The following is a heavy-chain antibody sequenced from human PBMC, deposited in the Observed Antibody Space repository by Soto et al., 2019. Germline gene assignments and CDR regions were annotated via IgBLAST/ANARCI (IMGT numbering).Heavy chain of an antibody. CDR3: AKDLVGIVYFDIIAY. Sequence: GGSLRLSCAASGITFSSYSMTWVRQAPGKGLEWVSSISGGGEFTSYADSVKGRFTISRDNSKSTVYLQMDSLRAEDTALYYCAKDLVGIVYFDIIAYWGQGALVTVSS. J-gene: IGHJ4*02. V-gene: IGHV3-23*01. CDR1: GITFSSYS. D-gene: IGHD3-22*01. CDR2: ISGGGEFT.